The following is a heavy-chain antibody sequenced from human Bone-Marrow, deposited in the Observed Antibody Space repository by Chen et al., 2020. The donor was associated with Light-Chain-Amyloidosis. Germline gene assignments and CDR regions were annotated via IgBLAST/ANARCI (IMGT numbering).Heavy chain of an antibody. CDR2: IKQGGSAK. CDR3: ATDFSVTH. D-gene: IGHD2-21*02. J-gene: IGHJ4*02. Sequence: EVQLVESGGGLVQPGGSLRLSCTASGLTFSSSWMSWVRQAPGKGLEWVSNIKQGGSAKYYVDSVKGRFTISRDDAKNSLYLQMTSLRAEDTAVYYCATDFSVTHWGQGTLVTVSS. CDR1: GLTFSSSW. V-gene: IGHV3-7*02.